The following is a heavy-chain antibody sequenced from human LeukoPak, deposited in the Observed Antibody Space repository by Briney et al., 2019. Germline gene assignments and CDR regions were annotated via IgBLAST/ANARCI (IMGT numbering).Heavy chain of an antibody. CDR3: ARQGRALSSGFGC. J-gene: IGHJ4*02. CDR2: IYYSGST. D-gene: IGHD6-19*01. CDR1: GGSISSSYSY. V-gene: IGHV4-39*01. Sequence: SETLSLTCTVSGGSISSSYSYWGWIRQPPGKGLEWIGSIYYSGSTFYNPSLKSRVTISVDTSKNQFSLKLSSVTAADTAVYYCARQGRALSSGFGCWGQGTLVTVSS.